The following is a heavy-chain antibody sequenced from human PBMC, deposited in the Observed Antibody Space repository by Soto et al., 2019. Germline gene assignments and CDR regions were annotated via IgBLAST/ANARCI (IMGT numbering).Heavy chain of an antibody. D-gene: IGHD3-10*01. V-gene: IGHV3-23*01. Sequence: QLGGSLRLSCAASGFTFSSNAMSWVRQAPGKGLEWVSVITNTGGDTVYADSVKGRFTMSRDNSKNILYLQMNSLRAEDTAIYYCARASGESYPGSRVFDSWGQGTRVTVSS. CDR2: ITNTGGDT. CDR3: ARASGESYPGSRVFDS. CDR1: GFTFSSNA. J-gene: IGHJ4*02.